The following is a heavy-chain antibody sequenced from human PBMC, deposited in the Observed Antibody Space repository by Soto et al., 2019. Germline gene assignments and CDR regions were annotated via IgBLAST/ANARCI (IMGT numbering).Heavy chain of an antibody. CDR3: ARGADYDSSGIRLNWFDP. CDR2: ISSSSSTI. Sequence: EVQLVESGGGLVQPGGSLRLSCAASGFTFSSYSMNWVRQAPGKGLEWVSYISSSSSTIYYADSVKGRFTISRDNAKNSLYLQMNSVRDEDTAVYYCARGADYDSSGIRLNWFDPWGQGTLVTVSS. CDR1: GFTFSSYS. D-gene: IGHD3-22*01. V-gene: IGHV3-48*02. J-gene: IGHJ5*02.